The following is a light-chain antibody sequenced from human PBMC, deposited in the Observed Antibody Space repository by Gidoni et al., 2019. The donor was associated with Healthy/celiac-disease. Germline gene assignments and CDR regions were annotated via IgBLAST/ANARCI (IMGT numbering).Light chain of an antibody. CDR3: SSYTSSSTWV. J-gene: IGLJ3*02. CDR1: SSDVGGYNY. V-gene: IGLV2-14*01. Sequence: QSALTQPTSVSGSPGQSINISCTGTSSDVGGYNYVSWYQQHPGKAPKLMIYEVSNRPSGVSNRFSGSKSGNTAFLTISGLQAEDEADYYCSSYTSSSTWVFGGGTKLTGL. CDR2: EVS.